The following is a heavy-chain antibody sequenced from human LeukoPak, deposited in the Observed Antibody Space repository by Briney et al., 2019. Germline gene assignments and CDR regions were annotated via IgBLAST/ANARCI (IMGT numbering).Heavy chain of an antibody. CDR3: ARGSPSYWDYYFDY. CDR1: GFPFSSYA. Sequence: PGGSLRLSCAASGFPFSSYAMHWVRQAPGKGLEWVAVISYDGSNKYYADSVKGRFTISRDNSKNTLYLQMNSLRAEDTAVYYCARGSPSYWDYYFDYWGQGTLVTVSS. CDR2: ISYDGSNK. J-gene: IGHJ4*02. D-gene: IGHD1-26*01. V-gene: IGHV3-30-3*01.